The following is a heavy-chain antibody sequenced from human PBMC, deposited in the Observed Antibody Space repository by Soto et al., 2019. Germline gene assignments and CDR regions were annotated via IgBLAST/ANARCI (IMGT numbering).Heavy chain of an antibody. V-gene: IGHV4-59*08. CDR1: GGSISDNS. CDR3: ERLSEWTTDICSFWVDA. Sequence: SETLSLTCSFAGGSISDNSWSWIREPPGKGLEWIGHVFSTGAATYRPSLSSRLTISVDASKNQFSLKLPSVTAADTAVYYCERLSEWTTDICSFWVDAWGPGTLVSVSS. CDR2: VFSTGAA. D-gene: IGHD2-8*01. J-gene: IGHJ5*02.